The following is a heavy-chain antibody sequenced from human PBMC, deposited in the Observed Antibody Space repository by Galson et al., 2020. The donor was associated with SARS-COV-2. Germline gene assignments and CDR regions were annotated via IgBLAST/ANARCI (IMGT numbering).Heavy chain of an antibody. CDR3: AREANWGSLDFVCAFDI. CDR2: IYHSGST. CDR1: GGSISSGGYS. Sequence: SETLSLTCAVSGGSISSGGYSWSWIRQPPGKGLEWIGYIYHSGSTYYNPSLKSRVTISVDRSKNQFSLKLSSVTAADTAVYYCAREANWGSLDFVCAFDIWGQGTMVTVSA. V-gene: IGHV4-30-2*01. D-gene: IGHD7-27*01. J-gene: IGHJ3*02.